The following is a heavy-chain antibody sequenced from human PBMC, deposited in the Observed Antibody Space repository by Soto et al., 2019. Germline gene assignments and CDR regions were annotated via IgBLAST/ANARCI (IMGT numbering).Heavy chain of an antibody. J-gene: IGHJ1*01. CDR2: IYHSGST. Sequence: ASETLSLTCAVSGGSISSGGYSWSWIRQPPGKGLEWIGYIYHSGSTYYNPSLKSRVTISVDTSKNQFSLKLSSVTAADTAVYYCARDAGYCSSTSCLGYFQHWGQGTLVTVSS. V-gene: IGHV4-30-2*01. CDR3: ARDAGYCSSTSCLGYFQH. D-gene: IGHD2-2*01. CDR1: GGSISSGGYS.